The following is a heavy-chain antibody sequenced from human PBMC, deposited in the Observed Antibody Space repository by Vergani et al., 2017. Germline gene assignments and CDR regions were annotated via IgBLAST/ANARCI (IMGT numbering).Heavy chain of an antibody. Sequence: QVQLVESGGGVVQPGRSLRLSCAASGFTFSSYAMHWVRQAPGKGLEWVAVISYDGSNKYYADSVKGRFTISRDNSKNTLYLQMNSLRAEDTAVYYCARDSGGQQLLGTWFDPWGQGTLVTVSS. D-gene: IGHD6-13*01. CDR1: GFTFSSYA. CDR3: ARDSGGQQLLGTWFDP. J-gene: IGHJ5*02. CDR2: ISYDGSNK. V-gene: IGHV3-30-3*01.